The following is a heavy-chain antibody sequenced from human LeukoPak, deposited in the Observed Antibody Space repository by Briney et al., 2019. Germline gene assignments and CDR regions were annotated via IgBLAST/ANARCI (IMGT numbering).Heavy chain of an antibody. CDR2: IIPILGIA. Sequence: GASVKVSCKASGGTFSSYAISWVRQAPGQGLEWMGWIIPILGIANYAQKFQGRVTITADKSTSTAYMELSSLRSEDTAVYYCATSMYPRGGPIGNWGQGTLVTVSS. CDR3: ATSMYPRGGPIGN. D-gene: IGHD1-26*01. J-gene: IGHJ4*02. CDR1: GGTFSSYA. V-gene: IGHV1-69*10.